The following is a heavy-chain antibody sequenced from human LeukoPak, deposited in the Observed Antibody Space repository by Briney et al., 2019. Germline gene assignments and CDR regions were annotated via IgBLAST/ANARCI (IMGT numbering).Heavy chain of an antibody. CDR1: GYTFTSYD. J-gene: IGHJ4*02. D-gene: IGHD2-15*01. CDR2: MNPNSGNT. Sequence: ASVKVSCKASGYTFTSYDINWVRQATGQGLEWMGWMNPNSGNTGYAQKFQGRVTITRNTSISTAYMELSSLRSEDTAVYYCARQRSCSGGSCYERHFDYWGQGTLVTVSS. CDR3: ARQRSCSGGSCYERHFDY. V-gene: IGHV1-8*03.